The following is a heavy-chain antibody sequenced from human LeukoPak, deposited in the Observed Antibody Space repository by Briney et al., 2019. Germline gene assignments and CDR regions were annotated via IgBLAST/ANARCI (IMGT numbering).Heavy chain of an antibody. Sequence: GGSLRLSCAASGFSLGSYGMHWVSQAPGKGPEWVAFTHFDRINKYYADSVKGRFTISRDNSRNTLYLQMNSLRVEDTAVYYCAKDHCTSCSGYDYFDYWGQRTLVTVSS. CDR2: THFDRINK. CDR3: AKDHCTSCSGYDYFDY. CDR1: GFSLGSYG. J-gene: IGHJ4*02. D-gene: IGHD2-2*01. V-gene: IGHV3-30*02.